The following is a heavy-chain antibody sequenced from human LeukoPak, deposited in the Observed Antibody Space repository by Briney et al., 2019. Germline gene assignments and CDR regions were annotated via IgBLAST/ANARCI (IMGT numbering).Heavy chain of an antibody. CDR2: INPSGGST. V-gene: IGHV1-46*01. Sequence: EASVKVSCKASGYTFTSYYMHWVRQAPGRGLEWMGIINPSGGSTSYAQKFQGRVTMTRDTSTSTVYMELSSLRSEDTAVYYCARGYCSSTSCYGGYDAFDIWGQGTMVTVSS. CDR1: GYTFTSYY. D-gene: IGHD2-2*01. CDR3: ARGYCSSTSCYGGYDAFDI. J-gene: IGHJ3*02.